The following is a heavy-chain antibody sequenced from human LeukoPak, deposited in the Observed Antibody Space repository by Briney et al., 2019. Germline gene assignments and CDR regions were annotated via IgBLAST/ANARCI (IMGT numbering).Heavy chain of an antibody. CDR2: ISYDGSNK. Sequence: GRSLRLSCAASGFTFSSYAMHWVRQAPGKGLEWVAVISYDGSNKYYADSVKGRFTISRDNSKNTLYLQMNSLRAEDTAVYYCARGPTVYSSCDYWGQGTLVTVSS. J-gene: IGHJ4*02. V-gene: IGHV3-30-3*01. CDR3: ARGPTVYSSCDY. CDR1: GFTFSSYA. D-gene: IGHD6-6*01.